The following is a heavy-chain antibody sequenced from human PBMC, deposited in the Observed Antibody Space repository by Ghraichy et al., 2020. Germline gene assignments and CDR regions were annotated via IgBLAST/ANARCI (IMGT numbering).Heavy chain of an antibody. J-gene: IGHJ4*02. CDR2: ISGSGGST. CDR1: GFTFSSYA. D-gene: IGHD3-16*02. V-gene: IGHV3-23*01. Sequence: ETLSLTCAASGFTFSSYAMSWVRQAPGKGLEWVSAISGSGGSTYYADSVKGRFTISRDNSKNTLYLQMNSLRAEDTAVYYCAKFVYDYVWGSYRSSKPFDYWGQGTLVTVSS. CDR3: AKFVYDYVWGSYRSSKPFDY.